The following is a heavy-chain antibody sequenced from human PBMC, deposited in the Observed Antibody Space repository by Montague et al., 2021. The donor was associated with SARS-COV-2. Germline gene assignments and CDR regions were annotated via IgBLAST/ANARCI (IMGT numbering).Heavy chain of an antibody. D-gene: IGHD3-9*01. CDR2: IHSAGRGT. CDR3: AKVGDILTGYSLINLDA. V-gene: IGHV3-23*03. J-gene: IGHJ5*02. Sequence: SLRLSCVASVFTFSNSPMSLVRQAPGKGLDWVSVIHSAGRGTYYSDSVQGRFTISRDNLKNTVYLQMNSLRDVDTALYYCAKVGDILTGYSLINLDAWGQGTLVVVSS. CDR1: VFTFSNSP.